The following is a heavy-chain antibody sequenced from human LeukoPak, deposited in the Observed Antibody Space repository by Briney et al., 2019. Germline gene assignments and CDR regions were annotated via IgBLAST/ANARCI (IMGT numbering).Heavy chain of an antibody. CDR3: AKDSPRFTMIVVVPPQGPNFDY. Sequence: QAGGSLRLSCAASGFTFSSYAMSWVRQAPGKGLEWVSAISGSGGSTYYADSVKGRFTISRDNSKNTLYLQMNSLRAEDTAVYYCAKDSPRFTMIVVVPPQGPNFDYWGQGTLVTVSS. CDR2: ISGSGGST. D-gene: IGHD3-22*01. J-gene: IGHJ4*02. CDR1: GFTFSSYA. V-gene: IGHV3-23*01.